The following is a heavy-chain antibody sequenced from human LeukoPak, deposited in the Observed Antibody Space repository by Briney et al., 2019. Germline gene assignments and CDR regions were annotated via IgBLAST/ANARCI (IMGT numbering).Heavy chain of an antibody. CDR2: IYYSGST. CDR1: GGSISSCGYY. Sequence: SETLSLTCTVSGGSISSCGYYWSWIRQHPGKGLEWIGYIYYSGSTYYNPSLKSRVTISVDTSKNQFSLKLSSVTAADTAVYYCARYNSRLPDYWGQGTLVTVSS. CDR3: ARYNSRLPDY. J-gene: IGHJ4*02. V-gene: IGHV4-31*03. D-gene: IGHD1-1*01.